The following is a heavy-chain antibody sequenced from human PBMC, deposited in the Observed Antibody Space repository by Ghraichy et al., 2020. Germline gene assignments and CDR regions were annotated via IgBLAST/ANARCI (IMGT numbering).Heavy chain of an antibody. CDR3: AKDISHSAVWLVRGFDY. J-gene: IGHJ4*02. Sequence: GGSLRLSCAASGFTFDDYAMHWVRQAPGKGLEWVSGISWYSGSIGYADSVKGRFTISRDNAKNSLYLQMNSLRAEDTALYYCAKDISHSAVWLVRGFDYWGQGTLVTVSS. CDR1: GFTFDDYA. D-gene: IGHD6-19*01. CDR2: ISWYSGSI. V-gene: IGHV3-9*01.